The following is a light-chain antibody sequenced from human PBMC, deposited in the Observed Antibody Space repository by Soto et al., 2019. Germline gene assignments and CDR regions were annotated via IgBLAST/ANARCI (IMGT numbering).Light chain of an antibody. CDR1: SSDVGGYNY. CDR3: SSYTSVSTRI. J-gene: IGLJ1*01. V-gene: IGLV2-14*01. Sequence: QSALTQPASVSGSPGQSITISCTGTSSDVGGYNYVSWYQHHPGKAPQLLIHEVSNRPSVVSNRFSGSKAGNTAALTISGLLAEDEADYYCSSYTSVSTRIFGTGTKVTVL. CDR2: EVS.